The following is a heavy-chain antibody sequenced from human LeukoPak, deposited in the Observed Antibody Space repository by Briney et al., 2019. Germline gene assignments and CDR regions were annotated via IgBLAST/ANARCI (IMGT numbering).Heavy chain of an antibody. CDR2: ISSSSSYI. Sequence: GGSLRLSCAASGFTFSSYSMNWVRQAPGKGLEWVSSISSSSSYIYYADSVKGRFTISRDNAKNSLYLQMNSLRAEDTAVYYCARGRGLPSSWYYLWGQGTLVTVSS. V-gene: IGHV3-21*01. CDR3: ARGRGLPSSWYYL. CDR1: GFTFSSYS. J-gene: IGHJ4*02. D-gene: IGHD6-13*01.